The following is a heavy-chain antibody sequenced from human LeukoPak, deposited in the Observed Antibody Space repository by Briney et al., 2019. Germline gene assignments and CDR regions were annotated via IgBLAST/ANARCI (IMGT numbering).Heavy chain of an antibody. CDR1: GFTFSSDS. D-gene: IGHD4-17*01. CDR2: ISSSSSYI. Sequence: PGGSLRLSCAASGFTFSSDSMNWVREAPGKGLEWVSSISSSSSYIYYADSVKGRFTLSRDNAKNSLYLKMNSLRAEDTAVYYCAIDHDDGDYDGYWGQGTLVTVSS. CDR3: AIDHDDGDYDGY. J-gene: IGHJ4*02. V-gene: IGHV3-21*01.